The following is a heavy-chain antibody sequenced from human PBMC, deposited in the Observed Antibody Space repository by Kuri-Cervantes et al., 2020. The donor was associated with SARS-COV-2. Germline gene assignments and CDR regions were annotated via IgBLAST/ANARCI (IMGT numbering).Heavy chain of an antibody. CDR2: ISWNSGSI. J-gene: IGHJ4*02. CDR3: AKGGYCSGGSCLGPGYFDY. D-gene: IGHD2-15*01. Sequence: GGSLRLSCAASGFTFDDDAMYWVRKAPGKGREWVSGISWNSGSIGYADSVMRRFTISRDNAKNSLYLQMNSLRAADTAVYYCAKGGYCSGGSCLGPGYFDYWGQGTLVTVSS. V-gene: IGHV3-9*01. CDR1: GFTFDDDA.